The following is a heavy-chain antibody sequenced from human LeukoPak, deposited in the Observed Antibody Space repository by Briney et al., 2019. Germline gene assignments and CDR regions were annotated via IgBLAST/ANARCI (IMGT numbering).Heavy chain of an antibody. CDR2: ISWDGGST. CDR3: AKDASPLEYDWFDP. V-gene: IGHV3-43D*04. J-gene: IGHJ5*02. D-gene: IGHD2/OR15-2a*01. Sequence: GGSLRLSCAASEFNFDDYAMHWVRPAPGKGLAWVSLISWDGGSTYYADSVKGRFTISRDNSKNSLYLQMNSLRAEDTALYYCAKDASPLEYDWFDPWGQGTLVTVSS. CDR1: EFNFDDYA.